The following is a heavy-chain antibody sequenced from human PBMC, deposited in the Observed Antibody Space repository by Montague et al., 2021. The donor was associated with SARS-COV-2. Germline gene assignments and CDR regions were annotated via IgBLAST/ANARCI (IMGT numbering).Heavy chain of an antibody. V-gene: IGHV4-39*02. D-gene: IGHD3-3*01. CDR1: GGSISSSSYY. CDR3: AREPTRGIMMLGVVTDYGMDV. J-gene: IGHJ6*02. CDR2: IYYSGST. Sequence: SETLSLTCTVSGGSISSSSYYWGWIRQPPGKGLEWIGYIYYSGSTYYNPSLKSRVTISVDTSKNQFSLKLSSVTAADTAVYYCAREPTRGIMMLGVVTDYGMDVWGQGTTVTVSS.